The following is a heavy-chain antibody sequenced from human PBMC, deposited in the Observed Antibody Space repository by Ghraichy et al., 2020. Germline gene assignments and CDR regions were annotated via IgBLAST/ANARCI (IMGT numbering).Heavy chain of an antibody. CDR1: GFTVSSNY. Sequence: GGSLRLSCAVSGFTVSSNYISWVRQAPGKGLEWVSVIFASGRTSYTDSVKGRFSISRDNSKNTLYIQMNHLRAEDTAVYYCVGERLTYSSGWFVLDYWGQGTLVTVSS. V-gene: IGHV3-53*01. CDR3: VGERLTYSSGWFVLDY. D-gene: IGHD6-19*01. CDR2: IFASGRT. J-gene: IGHJ4*02.